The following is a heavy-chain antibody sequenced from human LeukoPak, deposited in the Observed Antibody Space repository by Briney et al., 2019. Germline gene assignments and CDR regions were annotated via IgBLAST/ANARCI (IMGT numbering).Heavy chain of an antibody. J-gene: IGHJ4*02. Sequence: GGSLRLSCAASGFTFSSYSMNWVRQAPGKGLEWVSSISSSSSYIYYADSVKGRFTISRDNAKNSLYLQMNSLRAEDTAVYYCARDVPRYCGGDCEEPRLDYWGQGTLVTVSS. CDR3: ARDVPRYCGGDCEEPRLDY. D-gene: IGHD2-21*02. CDR1: GFTFSSYS. CDR2: ISSSSSYI. V-gene: IGHV3-21*01.